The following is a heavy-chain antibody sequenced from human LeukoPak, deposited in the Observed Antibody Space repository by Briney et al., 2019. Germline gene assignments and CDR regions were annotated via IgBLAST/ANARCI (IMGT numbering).Heavy chain of an antibody. J-gene: IGHJ4*02. V-gene: IGHV3-30*02. CDR3: AKDQCTRASCDGYPGH. CDR1: GFTFSSYG. D-gene: IGHD2-2*03. CDR2: IHFDGSPK. Sequence: GGSLRLSCAASGFTFSSYGMHWVRQAPGHGLEWVAFIHFDGSPKYSGDSVKGRFTVSRDNSKNTLYLQMNSLRPEDTAVYYCAKDQCTRASCDGYPGHWGQGTLVTVSS.